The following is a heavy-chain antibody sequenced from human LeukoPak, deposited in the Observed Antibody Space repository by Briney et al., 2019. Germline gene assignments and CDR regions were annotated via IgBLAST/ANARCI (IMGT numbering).Heavy chain of an antibody. CDR2: ISGSGGST. V-gene: IGHV3-23*01. CDR3: ANPQAGPRDY. D-gene: IGHD6-13*01. Sequence: GGSLRLSCAASGFTFSSYAMSWVRQAPGKGLEWVSAISGSGGSTYYADSVKGRFTISRDNSKNTLYLLMNSLRAEDTAVYYCANPQAGPRDYWGQGTLVTVSS. J-gene: IGHJ4*02. CDR1: GFTFSSYA.